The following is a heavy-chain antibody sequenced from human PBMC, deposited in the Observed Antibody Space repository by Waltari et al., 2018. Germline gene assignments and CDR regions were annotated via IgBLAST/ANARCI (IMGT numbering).Heavy chain of an antibody. CDR3: ARGPSSGWSFDY. V-gene: IGHV1-46*01. J-gene: IGHJ4*02. CDR2: INPSGGST. CDR1: GYTFTSYY. D-gene: IGHD6-19*01. Sequence: QVQLVQSGSEVKKPGAAVKVSCKTSGYTFTSYYIHWVRQAPGQGLEWMGIINPSGGSTSYAQKFQGRVTMTSDTSTSTVYMELSSLRSEDTAVYYCARGPSSGWSFDYWGQGTLVIVSS.